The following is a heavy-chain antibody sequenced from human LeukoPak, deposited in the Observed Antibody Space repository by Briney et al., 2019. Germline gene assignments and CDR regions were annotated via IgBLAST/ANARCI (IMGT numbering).Heavy chain of an antibody. CDR2: ISYDGSNK. J-gene: IGHJ4*02. CDR3: APRLGAATH. CDR1: GFTFSSYA. D-gene: IGHD2-15*01. Sequence: TGGSLRLSGAASGFTFSSYAMHWVRQAPGKGLEWVAVISYDGSNKYYADSVKGRFTISRDNSKNTLYLQMNSLRAEDTAVYYCAPRLGAATHWGQGTLVTVSS. V-gene: IGHV3-30*04.